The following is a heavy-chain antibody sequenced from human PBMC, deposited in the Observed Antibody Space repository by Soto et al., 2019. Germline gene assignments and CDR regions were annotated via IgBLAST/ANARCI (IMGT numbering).Heavy chain of an antibody. CDR3: ARSLVLTIFGVVTPYGMDV. J-gene: IGHJ6*02. CDR2: IYPGDSDT. V-gene: IGHV5-51*01. Sequence: PGESLKISCKGSGYSFTGYWIGWVRQMPGKGLEWMGIIYPGDSDTRYSPSFQGQVTISADKSVSTAYLQWSSLKASDTAMYYCARSLVLTIFGVVTPYGMDVWGQGTTVTVSS. CDR1: GYSFTGYW. D-gene: IGHD3-3*01.